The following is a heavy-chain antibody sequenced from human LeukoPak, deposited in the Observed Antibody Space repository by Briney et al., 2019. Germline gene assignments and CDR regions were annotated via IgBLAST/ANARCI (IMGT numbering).Heavy chain of an antibody. CDR1: GFTFSIYW. D-gene: IGHD3-22*01. CDR2: INQDGSQK. Sequence: PGGSLRLSCAASGFTFSIYWMSWVRQAPGKGLEWVANINQDGSQKYYVDSVKGRFTISRDNAKNFLHLEMNNLRPEDTALYVKGHSVVGALRDFFDPWGQGTLVTVSS. J-gene: IGHJ5*02. V-gene: IGHV3-7*03. CDR3: GHSVVGALRDFFDP.